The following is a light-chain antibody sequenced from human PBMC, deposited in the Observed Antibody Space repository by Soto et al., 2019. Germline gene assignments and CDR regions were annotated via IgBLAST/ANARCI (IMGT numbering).Light chain of an antibody. Sequence: DIQLTQSPSFLSASVGDRVTITCRASQDISSHSAWYQQKPGKAPKLLVYAASTLQIGVPPRFSGSGSGTEFTLTISSLQSEDFAVYYGQQYNNWPPLTFGGGTKVEIK. V-gene: IGKV1-9*01. J-gene: IGKJ4*01. CDR1: QDISSH. CDR3: QQYNNWPPLT. CDR2: AAS.